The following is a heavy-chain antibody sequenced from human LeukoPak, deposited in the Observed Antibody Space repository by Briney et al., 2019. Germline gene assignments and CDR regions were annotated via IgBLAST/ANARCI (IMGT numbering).Heavy chain of an antibody. J-gene: IGHJ4*02. Sequence: SETLSLTCAVYGGSFSGYYWSWIRQPPGKGLEWIGEINHSGSTNYNPSLKSRVTISVDTSKNQFSLKLSSVTAADTAVYYCARGLPGDPFEAAAGYYFDYWGQGTRVTVSS. CDR2: INHSGST. CDR3: ARGLPGDPFEAAAGYYFDY. D-gene: IGHD6-13*01. V-gene: IGHV4-34*01. CDR1: GGSFSGYY.